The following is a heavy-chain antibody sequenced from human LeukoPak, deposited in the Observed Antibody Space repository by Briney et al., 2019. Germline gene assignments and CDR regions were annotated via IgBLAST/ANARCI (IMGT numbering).Heavy chain of an antibody. V-gene: IGHV3-21*01. CDR2: ISSSSSYI. D-gene: IGHD2-2*01. CDR1: GFTFSSYS. J-gene: IGHJ6*02. CDR3: ARDVCGSTSGCYYYGMDV. Sequence: GGSLRLSCAASGFTFSSYSMNWVRQAPGKGLEWVSSISSSSSYIYYADSVKGRFTISRDNAKNSLYLQMNSLRAEDTAVYYCARDVCGSTSGCYYYGMDVWGQGTTVTVSS.